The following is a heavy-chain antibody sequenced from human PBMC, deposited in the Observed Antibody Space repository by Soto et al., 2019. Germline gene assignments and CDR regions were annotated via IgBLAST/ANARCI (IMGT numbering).Heavy chain of an antibody. V-gene: IGHV4-61*01. Sequence: QVQLQESGPGLVKPSETLSLTCTVSGYSVTSSSRYWNWIRKPPGKGLEWIGYIYHSGSTKYNPSLKSRVTIAVDMSKNQFSLKVNSVTAADTAVYYCARDREVAYCGGDCYRLDSWGQGTLVIVSS. CDR2: IYHSGST. CDR1: GYSVTSSSRY. J-gene: IGHJ4*02. D-gene: IGHD2-21*02. CDR3: ARDREVAYCGGDCYRLDS.